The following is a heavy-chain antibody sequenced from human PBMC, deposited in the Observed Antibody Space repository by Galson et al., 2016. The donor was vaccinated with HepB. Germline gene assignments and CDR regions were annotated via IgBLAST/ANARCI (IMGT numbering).Heavy chain of an antibody. V-gene: IGHV1-69*13. Sequence: SVKVSCKASGDTFSTYGIRWVRQAPGQGLEWMGGIIPPYYIANYAQKFQGRVTITADESTSTVYMELKSLRSEDTAVYYCARSYTNTDGFDIWGQGTIVTVSS. CDR1: GDTFSTYG. CDR3: ARSYTNTDGFDI. J-gene: IGHJ3*02. D-gene: IGHD5-18*01. CDR2: IIPPYYIA.